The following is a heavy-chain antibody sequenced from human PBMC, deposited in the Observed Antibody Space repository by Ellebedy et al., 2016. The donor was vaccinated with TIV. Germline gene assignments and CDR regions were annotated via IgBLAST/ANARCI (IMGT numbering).Heavy chain of an antibody. Sequence: GESLKISCAASGFSVGNFYTTWVRQPPGKGLEWLAIIYSGGSTYYADSVKGRFTISRNITKNTVYLKTNSLRDDDTAVYYCARGLGGSSGWTEYYFDHWGQGNPVTVSS. CDR2: IYSGGST. D-gene: IGHD6-19*01. V-gene: IGHV3-53*01. J-gene: IGHJ4*02. CDR3: ARGLGGSSGWTEYYFDH. CDR1: GFSVGNFY.